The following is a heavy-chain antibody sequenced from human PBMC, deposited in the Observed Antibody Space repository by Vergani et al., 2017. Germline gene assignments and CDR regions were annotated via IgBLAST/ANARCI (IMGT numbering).Heavy chain of an antibody. V-gene: IGHV3-23*04. CDR3: AKEGQWLLLGHIDY. J-gene: IGHJ4*02. Sequence: EVQLVESGGGLVKPGGSLRLSCAASGFTFSSYSMNWVRQAPGKGLEWVSAISGSGGSTYYADSVKGRFTISRDNSKNTLYLQMNSLRAEDTAVYYCAKEGQWLLLGHIDYWGQGTLVTVSS. D-gene: IGHD3-22*01. CDR2: ISGSGGST. CDR1: GFTFSSYS.